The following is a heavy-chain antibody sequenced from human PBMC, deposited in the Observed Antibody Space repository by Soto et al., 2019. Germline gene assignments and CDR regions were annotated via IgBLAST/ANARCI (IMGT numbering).Heavy chain of an antibody. Sequence: QVQLQESGPGLVKPSQTLSLTCTVSGGPINSGGYYWTWIRQPPGKGLEWIGYIHYSGRTFYNPSLESRVLISVDTSKNQFSLNLRSVTAADTAVSYCASFSPPGYYYMDVWGKGTSVTVAS. V-gene: IGHV4-31*03. CDR2: IHYSGRT. CDR3: ASFSPPGYYYMDV. J-gene: IGHJ6*03. CDR1: GGPINSGGYY.